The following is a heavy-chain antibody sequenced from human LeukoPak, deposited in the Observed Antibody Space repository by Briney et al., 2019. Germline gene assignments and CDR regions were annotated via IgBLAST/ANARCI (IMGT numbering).Heavy chain of an antibody. CDR2: IYYSGST. CDR1: GDSIYTYY. Sequence: SETLSLTCTVSGDSIYTYYWSWIRQPPGKGLEWIGYIYYSGSTNYNPSLKSRVTISVDTSKNQFSLKLSSVTAADTAVYYCARSESNFDWLSRYYYYYMDVWGKGTTVTISS. V-gene: IGHV4-59*01. J-gene: IGHJ6*03. CDR3: ARSESNFDWLSRYYYYYMDV. D-gene: IGHD3-9*01.